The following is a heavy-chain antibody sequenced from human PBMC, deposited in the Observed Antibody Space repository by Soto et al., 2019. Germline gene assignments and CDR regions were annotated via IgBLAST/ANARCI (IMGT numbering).Heavy chain of an antibody. D-gene: IGHD4-17*01. V-gene: IGHV3-74*01. CDR2: INSDGRST. CDR3: ARDPRLRWYADY. Sequence: WVRQAPGKGLVWVSRINSDGRSTYYADSVKGRFTISRDNAKNRLYLQMKSLRAEDTAIYYCARDPRLRWYADYWGQGTMVTVSS. J-gene: IGHJ4*02.